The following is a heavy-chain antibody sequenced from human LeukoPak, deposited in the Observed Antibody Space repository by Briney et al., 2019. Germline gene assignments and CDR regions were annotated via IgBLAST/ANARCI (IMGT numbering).Heavy chain of an antibody. D-gene: IGHD3-22*01. J-gene: IGHJ4*02. Sequence: GRSLRLSCAASGFTFSSYGMHWVRQAPRKGLEWVAVIWYDGSNKYYADSVKGRFTISRDNSKNTLYLQMNGLRAEDTAVYYCAKSSGYPYYFDYWGQGTLVTVSS. CDR2: IWYDGSNK. CDR1: GFTFSSYG. CDR3: AKSSGYPYYFDY. V-gene: IGHV3-33*06.